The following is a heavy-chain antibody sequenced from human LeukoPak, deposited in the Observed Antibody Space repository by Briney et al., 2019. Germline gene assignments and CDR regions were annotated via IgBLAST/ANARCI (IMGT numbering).Heavy chain of an antibody. CDR3: ARDATRGYSYGFPFDY. V-gene: IGHV3-30-3*01. CDR1: GFTFRTYA. D-gene: IGHD5-18*01. J-gene: IGHJ4*02. Sequence: GRSLRLSCAASGFTFRTYAMHWVRQAPGKGLEWVADISSDGNNYYYADSVKGRFTISRDNSKNTLYLQMNSLRAEDTAVYYCARDATRGYSYGFPFDYWGQGTLVTVSS. CDR2: ISSDGNNY.